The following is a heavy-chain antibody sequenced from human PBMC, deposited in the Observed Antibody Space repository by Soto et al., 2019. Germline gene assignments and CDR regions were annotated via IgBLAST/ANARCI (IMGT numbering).Heavy chain of an antibody. CDR2: INSDGTRM. CDR3: ARDPTVGGYHHFDN. V-gene: IGHV3-74*01. Sequence: EVQLVESGGGSVQPGGSLRLSCAASGFTFFTHWMHWVRQVPGKGLVWVSRINSDGTRMNYADSVKGRFTISRDNAKNTLYLQMNSLRSDDTAVYFCARDPTVGGYHHFDNWGQGTLVTVSS. CDR1: GFTFFTHW. D-gene: IGHD3-16*02. J-gene: IGHJ4*02.